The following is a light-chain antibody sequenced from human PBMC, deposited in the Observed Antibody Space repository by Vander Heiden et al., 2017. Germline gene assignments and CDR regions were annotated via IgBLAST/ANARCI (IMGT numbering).Light chain of an antibody. CDR2: GGD. J-gene: IGLJ2*01. CDR1: HLTRDS. CDR3: HSRDSSGNHVV. Sequence: SSDLTQGSPVSLALGQTVTMTCQGDHLTRDSGTWDRHRPGQAPVIVIYGGDKRPSGIPDRVSGAESGNTISLTIAGAQAEDEADYYCHSRDSSGNHVVFGGGTKLTVL. V-gene: IGLV3-19*01.